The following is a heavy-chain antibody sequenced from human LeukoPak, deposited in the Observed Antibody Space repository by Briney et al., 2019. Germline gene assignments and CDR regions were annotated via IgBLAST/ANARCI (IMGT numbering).Heavy chain of an antibody. CDR1: GYSFTSYW. D-gene: IGHD2-21*02. CDR2: IYPGDSDT. CDR3: ARGAYCGGDCYSESWFDP. J-gene: IGHJ5*02. V-gene: IGHV5-51*01. Sequence: GESLKISCKGSGYSFTSYWIGWVRQMPGKGLEWMGIIYPGDSDTRYSPSFQGQVTISADKSISTAYLQWSSLKASDTAMYYCARGAYCGGDCYSESWFDPWGQGTLVTVS.